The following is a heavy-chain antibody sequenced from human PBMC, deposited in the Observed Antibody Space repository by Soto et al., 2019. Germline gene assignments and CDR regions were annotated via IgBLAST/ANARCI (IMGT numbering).Heavy chain of an antibody. J-gene: IGHJ4*02. Sequence: PSETLSLTCTVSGGSINSYWWSWIRQPAGKGLEWIGRVYSSGTTDYNPSLNSRATMSVETSKNQFSLKLSSVTAADTAVYYCARDIASYAYGEGYWGQGIQVTVPS. V-gene: IGHV4-4*07. D-gene: IGHD2-21*01. CDR3: ARDIASYAYGEGY. CDR2: VYSSGTT. CDR1: GGSINSYW.